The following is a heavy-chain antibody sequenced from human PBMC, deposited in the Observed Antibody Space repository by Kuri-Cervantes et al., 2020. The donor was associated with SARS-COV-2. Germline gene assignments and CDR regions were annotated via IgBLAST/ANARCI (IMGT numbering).Heavy chain of an antibody. V-gene: IGHV3-74*01. Sequence: GESLKISCAASGFTFSSYWMHWVRQAPGKGLVWVSRINSDGSSTSYADSVKGRFTISRDNAKNTLYLQMNSLRAEDTAVYYCAKERTTGYFDYWGQGTLVTVSS. CDR3: AKERTTGYFDY. CDR2: INSDGSST. CDR1: GFTFSSYW. J-gene: IGHJ4*02. D-gene: IGHD1-14*01.